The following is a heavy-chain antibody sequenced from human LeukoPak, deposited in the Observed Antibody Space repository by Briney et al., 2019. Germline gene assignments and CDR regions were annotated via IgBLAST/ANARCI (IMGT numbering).Heavy chain of an antibody. CDR3: ARDRITMIVVEGFDP. V-gene: IGHV1-69*04. CDR2: IIPILGIA. D-gene: IGHD3-22*01. Sequence: GSSVKVSCKASGGTFSSYAISWVRQAPGQGLEWMGRIIPILGIANYAQKFQGRVTITADKSTSTAYMELSSLRSEDTAVYYCARDRITMIVVEGFDPWGQGTLVTVSS. J-gene: IGHJ5*02. CDR1: GGTFSSYA.